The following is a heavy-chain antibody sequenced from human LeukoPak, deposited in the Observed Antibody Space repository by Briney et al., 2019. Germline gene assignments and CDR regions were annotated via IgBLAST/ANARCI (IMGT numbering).Heavy chain of an antibody. CDR1: GFTFSTYA. CDR3: AKESQLSYAGTFYIDY. CDR2: INDSGGDT. D-gene: IGHD3-16*01. V-gene: IGHV3-23*01. J-gene: IGHJ4*02. Sequence: PGGSLRLSCAASGFTFSTYAMSWVRQAPGKGLEWVSGINDSGGDTYYADSVKGRFTISRDNSKNTLYLQRNSLRAEDTAVYYCAKESQLSYAGTFYIDYWGQGTLVTVSS.